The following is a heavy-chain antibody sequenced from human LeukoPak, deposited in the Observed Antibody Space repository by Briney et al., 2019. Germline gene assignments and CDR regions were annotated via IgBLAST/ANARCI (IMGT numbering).Heavy chain of an antibody. V-gene: IGHV4-59*01. J-gene: IGHJ4*02. CDR2: IYYSGST. Sequence: PSETLSLTCTVSGGSISSYYWSWIRQPPGKGLEWIGYIYYSGSTNYNPSLKSRVTISVDMSKNQFSLKLSSVTAADTAVYYCAREGYYDSSGYPTFDYWGQGTLVTVSS. D-gene: IGHD3-22*01. CDR1: GGSISSYY. CDR3: AREGYYDSSGYPTFDY.